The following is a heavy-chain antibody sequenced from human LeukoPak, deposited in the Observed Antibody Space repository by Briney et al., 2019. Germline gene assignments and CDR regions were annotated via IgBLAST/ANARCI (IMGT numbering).Heavy chain of an antibody. CDR1: GGSISGYY. D-gene: IGHD3-22*01. J-gene: IGHJ3*02. Sequence: SETLSLTCTVSGGSISGYYWSWIRQPPGKGLEWIGYIYYSGSTNYNPSLKSRVTILVDKSKNQFSLKLSSVTAADTAVYYCARDRFGGYGAFDIWGQGTMVTVSS. CDR3: ARDRFGGYGAFDI. V-gene: IGHV4-59*01. CDR2: IYYSGST.